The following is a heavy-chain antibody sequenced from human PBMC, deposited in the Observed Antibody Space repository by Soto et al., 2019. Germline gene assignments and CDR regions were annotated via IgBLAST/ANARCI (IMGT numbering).Heavy chain of an antibody. Sequence: GGSLRLSCTASGFPFNNYYMTWVRQASGKGLEWVASIKEDGNEKYYADSVKGRFTISRDNAKNSMSLQMNSLGVDDTAVYFCTRGERGWTYYYAMDAWGPGATVTVSS. CDR1: GFPFNNYY. D-gene: IGHD1-1*01. CDR2: IKEDGNEK. V-gene: IGHV3-7*03. J-gene: IGHJ6*02. CDR3: TRGERGWTYYYAMDA.